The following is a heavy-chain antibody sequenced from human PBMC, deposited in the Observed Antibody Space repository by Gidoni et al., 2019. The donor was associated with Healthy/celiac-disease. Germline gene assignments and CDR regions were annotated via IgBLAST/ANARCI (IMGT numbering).Heavy chain of an antibody. CDR1: GFTFSSYA. J-gene: IGHJ6*02. Sequence: EVQLLESGGGLVQTGGSLRLSCAASGFTFSSYAMSWVRQAPGKGLEWVSAISGSGGSTYYADSVKGRFTISRDNSKNTLYLQMNSLRAEDTAVYYCAKSGTMIVVVISSYYGMDVWGQGTTVTVSS. V-gene: IGHV3-23*01. CDR2: ISGSGGST. CDR3: AKSGTMIVVVISSYYGMDV. D-gene: IGHD3-22*01.